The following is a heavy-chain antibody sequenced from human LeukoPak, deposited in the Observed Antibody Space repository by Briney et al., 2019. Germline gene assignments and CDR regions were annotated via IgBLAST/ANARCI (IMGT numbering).Heavy chain of an antibody. CDR2: IYSGGST. D-gene: IGHD5-12*01. J-gene: IGHJ4*02. CDR1: GFTVSSNY. CDR3: AREGRVSGYDFDC. V-gene: IGHV3-66*01. Sequence: PGGSLRLSCAASGFTVSSNYMSWVRQAPGKGLEWVSVIYSGGSTDYADSVKGRFTISRDNSKNTVYLQMNSLRDEDTAVYYCAREGRVSGYDFDCWGQGTLVTVSS.